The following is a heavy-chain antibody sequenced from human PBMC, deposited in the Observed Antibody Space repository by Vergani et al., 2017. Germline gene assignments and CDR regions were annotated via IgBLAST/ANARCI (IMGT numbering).Heavy chain of an antibody. CDR2: ISSSGSTI. CDR1: GFTFSDYY. D-gene: IGHD3-3*01. J-gene: IGHJ3*02. Sequence: QVQLVESGGGLVKPGGSLRLSCAASGFTFSDYYMSCIRQAPGKGLEWVSFISSSGSTIYYADSVKGRFTISRDNAKNSLYLQMNSLRAENTVVYYCARGHFGVVYVAFDIWGQGTMVTVSS. CDR3: ARGHFGVVYVAFDI. V-gene: IGHV3-11*01.